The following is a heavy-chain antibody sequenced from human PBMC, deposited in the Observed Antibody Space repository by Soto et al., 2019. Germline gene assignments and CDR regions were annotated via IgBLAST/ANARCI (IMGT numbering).Heavy chain of an antibody. CDR2: INHSGST. Sequence: SETQSLTCAVYGGSFSGYYWSWIRQPPGKGLEWIGEINHSGSTNYNPSLKSRVTISVDTSKNQFSLKLSSVTAADTAVYYCAGPYYDDSSGYPEAFDIWGQGTRVTGS. CDR1: GGSFSGYY. CDR3: AGPYYDDSSGYPEAFDI. J-gene: IGHJ3*02. V-gene: IGHV4-34*01. D-gene: IGHD3-22*01.